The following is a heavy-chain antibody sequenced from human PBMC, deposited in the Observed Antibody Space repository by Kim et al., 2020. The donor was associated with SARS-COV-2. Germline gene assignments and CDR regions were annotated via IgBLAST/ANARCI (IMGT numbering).Heavy chain of an antibody. CDR1: GYSFSNYW. V-gene: IGHV5-51*01. J-gene: IGHJ4*02. CDR3: TKYISDYGGYFDY. CDR2: IYPGDSDI. Sequence: GESLKISRWHSGYSFSNYWIGWVRQMPGKGLEWMGIIYPGDSDIRYSPSFQGQVTISADKSISTAYLQWSSLKASDTAMYYCTKYISDYGGYFDYWGQGTLVTVSS. D-gene: IGHD4-17*01.